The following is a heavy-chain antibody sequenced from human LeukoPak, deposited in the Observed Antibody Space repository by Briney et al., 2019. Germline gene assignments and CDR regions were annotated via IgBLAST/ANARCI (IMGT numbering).Heavy chain of an antibody. D-gene: IGHD3-10*01. CDR2: IRGNGDTA. V-gene: IGHV3-23*01. Sequence: GGSLRLSCAASGFTFSSIAMTWVRQAPGKGLEWVSTIRGNGDTAYNADSVKGRFTLSRDNSKNTLYLQMNSLRIEDTAVYYCGRGSVGSGELNYWGQGTLVTVSS. CDR3: GRGSVGSGELNY. CDR1: GFTFSSIA. J-gene: IGHJ4*02.